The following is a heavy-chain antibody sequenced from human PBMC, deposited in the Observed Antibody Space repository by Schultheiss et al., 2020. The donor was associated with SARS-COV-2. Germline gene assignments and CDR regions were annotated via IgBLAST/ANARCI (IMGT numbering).Heavy chain of an antibody. D-gene: IGHD3-22*01. CDR1: GGSFSGYY. Sequence: SETLSLTCAVYGGSFSGYYWSWIRQPPGKGLEWIGYIYYSGSTNYNPSLKSRVTMSVDTSKNQFSLTLRSVTAADTAVYYCARDDGSSGIADHWGQGTLVTVSS. CDR3: ARDDGSSGIADH. V-gene: IGHV4-34*11. CDR2: IYYSGST. J-gene: IGHJ4*02.